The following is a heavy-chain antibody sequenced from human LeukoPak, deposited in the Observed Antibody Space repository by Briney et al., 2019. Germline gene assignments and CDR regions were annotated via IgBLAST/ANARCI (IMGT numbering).Heavy chain of an antibody. Sequence: SETLSLTCAVYGGSFSGYYWSWIRQPPGKGLEWIGEINHSGSTNYNPSLKSRVTISVDTSKNRFSLKLSSVTAADTAVYYCARSGIAVAGKFDPWGQGTLVTVSS. J-gene: IGHJ5*02. D-gene: IGHD6-19*01. CDR1: GGSFSGYY. CDR3: ARSGIAVAGKFDP. V-gene: IGHV4-34*01. CDR2: INHSGST.